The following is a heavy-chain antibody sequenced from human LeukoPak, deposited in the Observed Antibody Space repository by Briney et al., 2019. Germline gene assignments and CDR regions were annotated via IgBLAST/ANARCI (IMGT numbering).Heavy chain of an antibody. CDR3: AREHYFYHMDG. J-gene: IGHJ6*03. CDR1: GFTFSSYE. CDR2: ISSSGSTI. V-gene: IGHV3-48*03. Sequence: GGSLRLSCAASGFTFSSYEMNWVRQAPGKGLEWVPYISSSGSTIYYADSVKGRFTISRDNAENSLYLQMNSLRAEDTAVYYCAREHYFYHMDGWGEGTTVTVSS.